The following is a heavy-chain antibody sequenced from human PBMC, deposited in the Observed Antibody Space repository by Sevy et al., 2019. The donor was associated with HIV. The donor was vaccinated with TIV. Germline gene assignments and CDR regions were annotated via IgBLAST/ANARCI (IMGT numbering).Heavy chain of an antibody. D-gene: IGHD3-10*01. Sequence: GGSLRLSCVASGFTLSSYWMSWVRQVPGQGLEWVADIKQDRSDKNYLDSVKGRFTISRDNAKKSLYLQMNNLRVEDTALYYCVRVRAFLLFGELPRYRFDSWGQGTLLTVSS. CDR1: GFTLSSYW. V-gene: IGHV3-7*04. J-gene: IGHJ4*02. CDR2: IKQDRSDK. CDR3: VRVRAFLLFGELPRYRFDS.